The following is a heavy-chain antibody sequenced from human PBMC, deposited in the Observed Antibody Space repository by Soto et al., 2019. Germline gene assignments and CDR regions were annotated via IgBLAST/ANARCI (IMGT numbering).Heavy chain of an antibody. CDR2: INHSGRV. J-gene: IGHJ5*01. CDR1: GGSFSGHS. CDR3: STRAYDTNGYYRFDP. D-gene: IGHD3-22*01. Sequence: PSETLSLTCAVYGGSFSGHSWTWIRQSPGKGLEWIGDINHSGRVNYSPSLKSRVTISLDTSKNQFSLTLSAVTAADTAMYYCSTRAYDTNGYYRFDPWGQVTLVTFSS. V-gene: IGHV4-34*01.